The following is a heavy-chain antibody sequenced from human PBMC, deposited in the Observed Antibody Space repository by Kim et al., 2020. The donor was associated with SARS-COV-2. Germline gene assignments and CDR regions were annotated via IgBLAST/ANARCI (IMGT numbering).Heavy chain of an antibody. CDR3: ARGLGYCSGGSCYSGDY. CDR1: GGSFSGYY. J-gene: IGHJ4*02. V-gene: IGHV4-34*01. D-gene: IGHD2-15*01. Sequence: SETLSLTCAVYGGSFSGYYWSWIRQPPGKGLEWIGEINHSGSTNYNPSLKSRVTISVDTSKNQFSLKLSSVTAADTAVYYCARGLGYCSGGSCYSGDYWGQGTLVTVS. CDR2: INHSGST.